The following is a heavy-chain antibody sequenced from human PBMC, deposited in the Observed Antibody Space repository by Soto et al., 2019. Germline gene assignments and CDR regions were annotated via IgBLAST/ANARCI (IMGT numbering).Heavy chain of an antibody. CDR1: GFTFSSYA. J-gene: IGHJ6*02. D-gene: IGHD3-9*01. CDR2: LSGSGGST. V-gene: IGHV3-23*01. Sequence: EVQLLESGGGLVQPGGSLRLSCAASGFTFSSYAMSWVRQAPGKGLEWVSALSGSGGSTYYADSAKGRFTISRDNSKNTMYLQMNSLRAEDTAVYYCAKGRLWDLTGLLEAYYYGMDVWGQGATVTVSS. CDR3: AKGRLWDLTGLLEAYYYGMDV.